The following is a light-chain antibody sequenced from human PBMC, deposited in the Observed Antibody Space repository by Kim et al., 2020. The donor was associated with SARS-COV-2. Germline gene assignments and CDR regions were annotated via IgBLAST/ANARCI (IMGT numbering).Light chain of an antibody. J-gene: IGKJ4*01. V-gene: IGKV1-5*03. CDR3: QQYNSYSLLT. Sequence: ASVGDRVTITCRASRSISSWLAWYQQKPGKAPKLLIYKASSLESGVPSRFSGSGSGTEFTLTISSLQPDDFATYYCQQYNSYSLLTFGGGTKVEI. CDR1: RSISSW. CDR2: KAS.